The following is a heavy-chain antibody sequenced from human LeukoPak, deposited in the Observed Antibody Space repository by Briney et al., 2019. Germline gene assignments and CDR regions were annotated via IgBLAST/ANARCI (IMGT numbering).Heavy chain of an antibody. CDR1: GFTFSSYW. V-gene: IGHV3-7*01. CDR3: AKGYSGYDDAFDI. J-gene: IGHJ3*02. D-gene: IGHD5-12*01. Sequence: PGGSLRLSCAASGFTFSSYWMTWVRQAPGKGLEWVANIREDGSEKYYVDSVKGRFTISRDNAKNSLYLQVNSLRAEDTAVYYCAKGYSGYDDAFDIWGQGTMVTVSS. CDR2: IREDGSEK.